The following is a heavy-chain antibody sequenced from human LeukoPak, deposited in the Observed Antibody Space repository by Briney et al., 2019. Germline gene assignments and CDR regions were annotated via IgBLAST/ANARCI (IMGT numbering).Heavy chain of an antibody. J-gene: IGHJ4*02. D-gene: IGHD3-10*01. Sequence: ASVKVSCKASGYTFINYGISWVRQAPGQGLEWMGWISAYNGNTNYAQKFQGRVTMTTDTSTSTAYMELRSLRSDDTAVYYRGSGSYYRITHWGQGTLVTVSS. CDR3: GSGSYYRITH. V-gene: IGHV1-18*01. CDR2: ISAYNGNT. CDR1: GYTFINYG.